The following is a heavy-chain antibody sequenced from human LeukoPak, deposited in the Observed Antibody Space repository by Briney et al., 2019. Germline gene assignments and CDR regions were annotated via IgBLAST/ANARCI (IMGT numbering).Heavy chain of an antibody. J-gene: IGHJ3*01. CDR1: GYTFTGYY. Sequence: ASVKVSCKASGYTFTGYYIHWVRQAPGQGLEWMGWINPNSGDTNSAQKFQGRVTMTRDTSISTAHMELNRLRSDDTAVYYCAREYYDILTGYYTRAFDFWGQGTMVTVSS. D-gene: IGHD3-9*01. CDR2: INPNSGDT. V-gene: IGHV1-2*02. CDR3: AREYYDILTGYYTRAFDF.